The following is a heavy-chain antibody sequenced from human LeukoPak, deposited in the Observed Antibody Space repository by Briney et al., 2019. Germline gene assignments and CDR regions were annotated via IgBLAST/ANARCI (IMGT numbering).Heavy chain of an antibody. V-gene: IGHV4-39*01. Sequence: PSETLSLTCTVSGVSVSSGSYYWGWIRQPPGKGLEWIGSIYYSGSTYYNPSLKSRVTISVDTSKNQFSLKLSSVTAADTAVYYCATATVPPSYFDYWGQGTLVTVSS. J-gene: IGHJ4*02. CDR2: IYYSGST. CDR3: ATATVPPSYFDY. D-gene: IGHD4-17*01. CDR1: GVSVSSGSYY.